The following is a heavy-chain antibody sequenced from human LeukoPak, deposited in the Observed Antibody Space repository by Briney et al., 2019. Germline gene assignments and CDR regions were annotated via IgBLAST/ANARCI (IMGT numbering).Heavy chain of an antibody. CDR1: GFTFSRYS. D-gene: IGHD5-18*01. Sequence: GGSLRLSCAASGFTFSRYSMNWVRQTPGKGLEWVSSISSSSSYIYYADSVKGRFTISRDNAKNSLYLQMNSLRAADTAVYYCARTGYGVRSWFDPWGQGTLVTVSS. J-gene: IGHJ5*02. V-gene: IGHV3-21*01. CDR3: ARTGYGVRSWFDP. CDR2: ISSSSSYI.